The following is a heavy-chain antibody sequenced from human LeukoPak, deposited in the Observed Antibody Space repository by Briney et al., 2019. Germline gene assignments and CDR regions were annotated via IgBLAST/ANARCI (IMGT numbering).Heavy chain of an antibody. CDR2: IYTSGST. V-gene: IGHV4-61*10. CDR3: ASGYTYWYFDL. J-gene: IGHJ2*01. CDR1: GGSVNSGNYY. D-gene: IGHD1-1*01. Sequence: PSETLSLTCTVSGGSVNSGNYYWTWIRQPAGKGLEWIGRIYTSGSTNYNPSLKSRVTISVDTSKNQFSLKLSSVTAADTAVYYCASGYTYWYFDLWGRGTLVTVSS.